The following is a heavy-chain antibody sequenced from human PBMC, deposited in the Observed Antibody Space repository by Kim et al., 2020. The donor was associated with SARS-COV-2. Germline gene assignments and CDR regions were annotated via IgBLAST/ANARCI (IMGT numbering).Heavy chain of an antibody. D-gene: IGHD5-18*01. CDR3: ARINGYSYGGWFDP. V-gene: IGHV4-39*01. CDR2: IYYSGST. Sequence: SETLSLTCTVSGGSISSSSYYWGWIRQPPGKGLEWIGSIYYSGSTYYNPSLKSRVTISVDTSKNQFSLKLSSVTAADTAVYYCARINGYSYGGWFDPWGQGTLVTVSS. CDR1: GGSISSSSYY. J-gene: IGHJ5*02.